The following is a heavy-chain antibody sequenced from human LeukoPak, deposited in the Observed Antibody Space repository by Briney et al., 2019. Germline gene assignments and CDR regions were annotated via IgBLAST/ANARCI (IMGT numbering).Heavy chain of an antibody. D-gene: IGHD2-15*01. J-gene: IGHJ4*02. CDR2: IWYDGSRK. CDR1: GLPFSISW. V-gene: IGHV3-33*08. Sequence: GGSLRLSCAASGLPFSISWMSWVRQAPGKGLEWVAIIWYDGSRKYYLDSVKGRFTISRDNSKNMLYLQMSSLRAEDTAVYYCATVRGSDGNFYIDYWGQGTLVTVSS. CDR3: ATVRGSDGNFYIDY.